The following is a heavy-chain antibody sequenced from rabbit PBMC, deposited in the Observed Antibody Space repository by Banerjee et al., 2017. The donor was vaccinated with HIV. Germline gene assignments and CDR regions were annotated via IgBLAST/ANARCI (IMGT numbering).Heavy chain of an antibody. Sequence: QEQLEESGGDLVKPEGSLTLTCTASGFDVSSYAMCWVRQAPGKGLEWIACIYGGSSGTTYYASWAKGRFTISKTSSTTVTLQMTSLTVADTATYFCARDAGYAGSNLWGQGTLVTVS. CDR1: GFDVSSYA. V-gene: IGHV1S45*01. CDR2: IYGGSSGTT. D-gene: IGHD4-2*01. J-gene: IGHJ4*01. CDR3: ARDAGYAGSNL.